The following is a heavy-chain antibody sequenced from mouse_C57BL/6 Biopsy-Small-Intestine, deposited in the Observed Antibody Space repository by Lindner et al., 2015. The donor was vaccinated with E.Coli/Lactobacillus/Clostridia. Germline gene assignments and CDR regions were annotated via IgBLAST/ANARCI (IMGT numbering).Heavy chain of an antibody. Sequence: VQLQESGAELVKPGASVKLSCTASGFNIRDFYMHWVKQRTEQGLEWVGRIDPEGGDTKYAPKFQGKATITADTSSNTAYLQFISLASEDTAAYYCARKRFITTMRDFDVWGTGTTVTVSS. CDR2: IDPEGGDT. D-gene: IGHD1-1*01. J-gene: IGHJ1*03. CDR1: GFNIRDFY. CDR3: ARKRFITTMRDFDV. V-gene: IGHV14-2*01.